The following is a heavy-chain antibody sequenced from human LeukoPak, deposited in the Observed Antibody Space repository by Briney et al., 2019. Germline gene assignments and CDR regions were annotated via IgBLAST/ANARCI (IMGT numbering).Heavy chain of an antibody. CDR3: AKDGFDY. CDR1: GFTFNRYT. J-gene: IGHJ4*02. V-gene: IGHV3-23*01. Sequence: PGGSLRLSCTASGFTFNRYTMSWVGQAPGKGLEWVSGISGSGGRTYYADSVKGRFTISRDNSKNTLYLQMNSLRAEDTAVYYCAKDGFDYWGQGTLVTVSS. CDR2: ISGSGGRT.